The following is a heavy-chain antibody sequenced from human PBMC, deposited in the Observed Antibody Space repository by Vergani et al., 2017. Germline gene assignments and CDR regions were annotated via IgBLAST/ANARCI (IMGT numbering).Heavy chain of an antibody. CDR1: GFTSSYYG. Sequence: QMHLVESGGGVVQPGRSLRLSCVVSGFTSSYYGMHWVRQAPGKGLEWVAVISYDGTQKYYADSVKGRFTISRDNSKSTLYLQMNSLRTEDTAVYYCATKSXGTPGCQIGYFREWGQGTLVTVSS. CDR2: ISYDGTQK. V-gene: IGHV3-30*03. CDR3: ATKSXGTPGCQIGYFRE. J-gene: IGHJ1*01. D-gene: IGHD1-1*01.